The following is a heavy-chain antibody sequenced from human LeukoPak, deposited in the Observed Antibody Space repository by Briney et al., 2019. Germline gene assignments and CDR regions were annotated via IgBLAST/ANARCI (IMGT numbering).Heavy chain of an antibody. CDR3: AKDREDSGSLYAC. J-gene: IGHJ4*02. D-gene: IGHD1-26*01. CDR2: ISGSGDAT. Sequence: PGGSLRLSCAASGFTFRNYGMSWVRQAPGKGLEWVPTISGSGDATYYADSVKGRFTISRDNSISRDNSKNTLYLQMNSLRAEDTAVYYCAKDREDSGSLYACWGQGTLVTVSS. CDR1: GFTFRNYG. V-gene: IGHV3-23*01.